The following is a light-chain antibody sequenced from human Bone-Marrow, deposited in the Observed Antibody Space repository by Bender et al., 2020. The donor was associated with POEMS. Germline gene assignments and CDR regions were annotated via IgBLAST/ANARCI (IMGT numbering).Light chain of an antibody. CDR1: SRDVGKYNL. V-gene: IGLV2-11*02. CDR2: EAT. J-gene: IGLJ2*01. CDR3: CSYAASDTFL. Sequence: QSALTQPRSVSGSPGQSVTISCTGTSRDVGKYNLVSWYQQSPGKAPKLMIYEATQRPAGVSDRFSGFKSGNTASLTISEIQAEDEAFYYCCSYAASDTFLFGGGTKVTVL.